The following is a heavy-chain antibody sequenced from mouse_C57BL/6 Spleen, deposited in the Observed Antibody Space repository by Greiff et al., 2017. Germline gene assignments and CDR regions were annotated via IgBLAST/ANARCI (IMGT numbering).Heavy chain of an antibody. D-gene: IGHD4-1*01. Sequence: VQLQQSGPELVKPGASVKISCKASGYAFSSSWMNWVKQRPGKGLEWIGRIYPGDGDTNYNGKFKGKATLTADKSSSTAYMQLSSLTSEDSAVYFCARSRDWDKYFDVGGTGTTVTVSS. V-gene: IGHV1-82*01. CDR3: ARSRDWDKYFDV. CDR2: IYPGDGDT. J-gene: IGHJ1*03. CDR1: GYAFSSSW.